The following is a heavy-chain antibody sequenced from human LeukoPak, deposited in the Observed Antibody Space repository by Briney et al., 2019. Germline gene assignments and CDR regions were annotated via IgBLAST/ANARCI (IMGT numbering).Heavy chain of an antibody. CDR1: GVSISTYY. J-gene: IGHJ4*02. CDR2: IDYSGST. Sequence: PSETLFLTCTVSGVSISTYYWSWIRQPPGKGLEWIGYIDYSGSTKNPSLKSRVSISVDTSKNQFSLKLSSVTAADTAVYLCARHGSAYSFDYWGQGTLVTVSS. CDR3: ARHGSAYSFDY. V-gene: IGHV4-59*08. D-gene: IGHD6-25*01.